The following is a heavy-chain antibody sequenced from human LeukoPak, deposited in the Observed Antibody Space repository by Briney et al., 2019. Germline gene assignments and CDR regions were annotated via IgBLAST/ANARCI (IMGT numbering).Heavy chain of an antibody. D-gene: IGHD2-15*01. Sequence: SVKVSCKASGGTFSSYAISWVRQAPGQGLEWMGRIIPILGIANYAQKFQGRVTITADKSTSTAYMELSSLRSEDTAVYYCARELVVAATFREYDAFDIWGQGTMVTVSS. CDR3: ARELVVAATFREYDAFDI. J-gene: IGHJ3*02. CDR1: GGTFSSYA. V-gene: IGHV1-69*04. CDR2: IIPILGIA.